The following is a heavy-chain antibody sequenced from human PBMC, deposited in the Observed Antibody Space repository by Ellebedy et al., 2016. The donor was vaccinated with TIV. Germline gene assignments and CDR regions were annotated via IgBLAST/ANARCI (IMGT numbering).Heavy chain of an antibody. CDR2: INHSGNT. CDR1: GVPFSNYY. CDR3: ARAWSDNGEPSIDY. J-gene: IGHJ4*02. D-gene: IGHD4-17*01. V-gene: IGHV4-34*01. Sequence: SETLSLXCAFYGVPFSNYYWTWIRQSPGEGLEWIGEINHSGNTNYNPSLRSRVTISIDMSKNQFSLKLTSVTAADTAVYYCARAWSDNGEPSIDYWGQGALVTVSS.